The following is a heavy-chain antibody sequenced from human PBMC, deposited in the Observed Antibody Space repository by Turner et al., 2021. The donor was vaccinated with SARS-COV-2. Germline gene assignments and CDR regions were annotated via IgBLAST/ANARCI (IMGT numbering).Heavy chain of an antibody. CDR1: GGSISSYY. CDR2: IYYSGST. Sequence: QVQLQESGPVLVKPSETLSLTCTVSGGSISSYYWNWIRQPPGKGLEWIGYIYYSGSTNYNPSLKSRVTISVDTSKNQCSLKLTSVTAADTAVYYCATSLGRGYNWFDPWGQGTLVTVAS. V-gene: IGHV4-59*08. CDR3: ATSLGRGYNWFDP. D-gene: IGHD1-26*01. J-gene: IGHJ5*02.